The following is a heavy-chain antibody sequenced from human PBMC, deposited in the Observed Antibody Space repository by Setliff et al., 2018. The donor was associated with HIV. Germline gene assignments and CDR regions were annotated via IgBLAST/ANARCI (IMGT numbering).Heavy chain of an antibody. J-gene: IGHJ4*02. CDR1: GYTFTEYY. V-gene: IGHV1-2*02. CDR2: IYPNTGGT. CDR3: ARDSMVRGVIISSTHFDY. Sequence: ASVKVSCKASGYTFTEYYIHWVRQAPGQGLEWMGWIYPNTGGTNYAQKFQGRVTMTRDTSISTAYMELSRLRSDDTAVYYCARDSMVRGVIISSTHFDYWGQGTLVTVSS. D-gene: IGHD3-10*01.